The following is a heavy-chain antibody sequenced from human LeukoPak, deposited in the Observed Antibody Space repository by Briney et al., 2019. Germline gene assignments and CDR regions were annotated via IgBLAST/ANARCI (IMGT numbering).Heavy chain of an antibody. D-gene: IGHD4-23*01. CDR2: ISYDGSNK. Sequence: GWSLRLSCAASGFTFSSYWMHWVRRAPGKGLEWVAVISYDGSNKYYADSVKGRFTISRDNSKNTLYLQMNSLRAEDTAVYYCARASYGGKTPPIYYWGQGTLVTVSS. V-gene: IGHV3-30-3*01. CDR3: ARASYGGKTPPIYY. CDR1: GFTFSSYW. J-gene: IGHJ4*02.